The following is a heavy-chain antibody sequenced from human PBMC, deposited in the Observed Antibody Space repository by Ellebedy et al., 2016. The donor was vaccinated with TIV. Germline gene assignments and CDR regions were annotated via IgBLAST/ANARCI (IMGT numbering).Heavy chain of an antibody. CDR2: VNPDGSRT. D-gene: IGHD6-25*01. Sequence: PGGSLRLSCAASGLTFSDYWMHWVRQAPGKGLVWVSRVNPDGSRTDYADSVKGRFTISRDNTKNTVYLQMNSLRAEDTAVYYCASPRRGGFFDYWGQGTLVTVSS. CDR3: ASPRRGGFFDY. V-gene: IGHV3-74*01. CDR1: GLTFSDYW. J-gene: IGHJ4*02.